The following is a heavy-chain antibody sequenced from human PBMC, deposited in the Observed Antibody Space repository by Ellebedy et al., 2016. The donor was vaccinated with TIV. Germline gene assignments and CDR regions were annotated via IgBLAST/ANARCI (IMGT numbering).Heavy chain of an antibody. CDR3: ARDFPAHGVCDN. J-gene: IGHJ4*02. V-gene: IGHV7-4-1*02. Sequence: AASVKVSCKGSGYSFNTNAMIWVRQAPGRGLEWMGWINTATGSPTYAQGFTGRFVFSLDTSVTTSYLKITSLEAEDTAVYFCARDFPAHGVCDNWGQGTLVTVSS. CDR1: GYSFNTNA. D-gene: IGHD5-24*01. CDR2: INTATGSP.